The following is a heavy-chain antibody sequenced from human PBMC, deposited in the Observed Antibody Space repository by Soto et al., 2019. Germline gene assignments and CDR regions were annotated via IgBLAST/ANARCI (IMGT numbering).Heavy chain of an antibody. J-gene: IGHJ4*02. Sequence: ASVKVSCKASGYTFSGFYMHWVRQAPGQGLEWMGWINPNSGGTKSAEKFQGRVTMTRDTSISTAYMELSRLTSDDTAVYYCASAAVTGTAGLDFWGQGTKVTVPQ. CDR1: GYTFSGFY. V-gene: IGHV1-2*02. CDR3: ASAAVTGTAGLDF. CDR2: INPNSGGT. D-gene: IGHD6-19*01.